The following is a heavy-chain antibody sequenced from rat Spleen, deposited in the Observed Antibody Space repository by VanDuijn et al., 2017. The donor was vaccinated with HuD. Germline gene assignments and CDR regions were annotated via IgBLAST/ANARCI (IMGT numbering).Heavy chain of an antibody. CDR3: TRLWDY. Sequence: EVQLVESDGGLVQPGRSLKLSCAASGFTFSDYNMAWVRQAPKKGLEWVATISYDGSSTYYRDSVKGRFTISRDNAKSTLYLQMDSLRSEDTATYYCTRLWDYWGQGVMVTVSS. V-gene: IGHV5-7*01. CDR2: ISYDGSST. J-gene: IGHJ2*01. CDR1: GFTFSDYN.